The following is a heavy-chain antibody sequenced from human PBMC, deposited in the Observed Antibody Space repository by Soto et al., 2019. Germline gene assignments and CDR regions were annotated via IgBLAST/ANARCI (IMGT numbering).Heavy chain of an antibody. Sequence: HPGGSLRLSCAASGFTFSSYAMSWVRQAPGKGLEWVSAISGSGGSTYYADSVKGRFTISRDNSKDTLYLQMNSLRAEDTAVYYCAKTSSGWTKYYFDYWGQGTLVTVSS. CDR2: ISGSGGST. V-gene: IGHV3-23*01. J-gene: IGHJ4*02. CDR1: GFTFSSYA. D-gene: IGHD6-19*01. CDR3: AKTSSGWTKYYFDY.